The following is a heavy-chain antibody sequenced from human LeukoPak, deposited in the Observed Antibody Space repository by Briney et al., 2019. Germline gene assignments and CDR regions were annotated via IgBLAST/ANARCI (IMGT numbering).Heavy chain of an antibody. CDR2: TSSSDAGT. CDR3: AKAPVTSCRGAYCYPFDS. Sequence: GGSLRLSCAAPGFTLSTYAMSWVRQTPGKGLEWVAATSSSDAGTYHADSVRGRFTISRDNPKNTLYLQMNSLRAEDAAVYFCAKAPVTSCRGAYCYPFDSWGQGTLVTVSS. CDR1: GFTLSTYA. V-gene: IGHV3-23*01. J-gene: IGHJ4*02. D-gene: IGHD2-21*01.